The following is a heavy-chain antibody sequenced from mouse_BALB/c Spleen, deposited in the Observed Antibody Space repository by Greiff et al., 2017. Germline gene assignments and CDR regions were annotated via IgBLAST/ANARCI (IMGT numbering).Heavy chain of an antibody. J-gene: IGHJ2*01. CDR1: RYTFTDYN. V-gene: IGHV1S29*02. Sequence: EVQLQQSRPELEKPAASVTLSCQASRYTFTDYNMHWVNQSHGQSFELMGYIYPYNGGTGYNQKFKCNATLTVDNSSSTAYMELRSLTSEDSAVNYCAKGTTATFFADWGQGTTRAGSP. D-gene: IGHD1-2*01. CDR2: IYPYNGGT. CDR3: AKGTTATFFAD.